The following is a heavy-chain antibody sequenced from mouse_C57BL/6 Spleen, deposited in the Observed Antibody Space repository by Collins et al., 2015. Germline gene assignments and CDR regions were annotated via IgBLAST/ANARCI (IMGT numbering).Heavy chain of an antibody. CDR3: ARLAFDY. Sequence: YMGKATLTVDKSSSTAYMELRSLTSEDSAVYYCARLAFDYWGQGTTLTVSS. J-gene: IGHJ2*01. V-gene: IGHV1-26*01.